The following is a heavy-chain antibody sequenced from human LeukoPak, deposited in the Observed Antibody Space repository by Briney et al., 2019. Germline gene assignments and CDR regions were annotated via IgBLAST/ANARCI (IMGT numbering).Heavy chain of an antibody. D-gene: IGHD3-22*01. CDR1: GGSISSYC. CDR3: AREINYYDSSGYGDYYYYYGMDV. J-gene: IGHJ6*02. Sequence: PSETLSLTCTVSGGSISSYCWSWIRQPPGKGLEWIGYIYYSGSTNYNPSLKSRVTISVDTSKNQFSLKLSSVTAADTAVYYCAREINYYDSSGYGDYYYYYGMDVWGQGTTVTVSS. V-gene: IGHV4-59*01. CDR2: IYYSGST.